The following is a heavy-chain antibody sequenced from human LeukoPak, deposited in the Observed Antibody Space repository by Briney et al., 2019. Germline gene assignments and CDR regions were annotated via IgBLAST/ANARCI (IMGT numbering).Heavy chain of an antibody. CDR3: ARGGYSSSWYVY. V-gene: IGHV1-46*01. CDR1: GYTFSNYY. CDR2: INPSDGRT. J-gene: IGHJ4*02. Sequence: ASVKVSCKASGYTFSNYYVHWVRQAPGQGLEWMGIINPSDGRTNYAQKVQGRVTMTRDTATSTVYMELSSLRSEDTAVYYCARGGYSSSWYVYWGQGTLVTVSS. D-gene: IGHD6-13*01.